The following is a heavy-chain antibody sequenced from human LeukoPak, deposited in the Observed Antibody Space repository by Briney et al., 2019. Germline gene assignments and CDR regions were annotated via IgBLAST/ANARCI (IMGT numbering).Heavy chain of an antibody. CDR2: IIPFFGTA. CDR3: ARGTYSGSYSYYYYYMDV. D-gene: IGHD1-26*01. CDR1: GGTFSSYA. Sequence: ASVKVSCKASGGTFSSYAISWVRQAPGQGLEWMGGIIPFFGTANYAQKLQGRVTITTDESTSTAYMELSSLRSEDTAVYYCARGTYSGSYSYYYYYMDVWGKGTTVTVSS. V-gene: IGHV1-69*05. J-gene: IGHJ6*03.